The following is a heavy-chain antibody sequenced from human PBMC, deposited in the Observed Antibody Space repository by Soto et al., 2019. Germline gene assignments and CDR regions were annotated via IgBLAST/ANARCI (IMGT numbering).Heavy chain of an antibody. CDR3: ARSVSDDHYYYYGMDV. Sequence: QVQLVQSGAEVKKPGASVKVSCKASGYTFSSYAISWVRQAPGQGLEWMGGIIPIFGTANYAQKFQGRVTITADESTSTAYMELSSLRSEDTAVYYCARSVSDDHYYYYGMDVWGQGTTVTVSS. CDR1: GYTFSSYA. CDR2: IIPIFGTA. D-gene: IGHD1-1*01. J-gene: IGHJ6*02. V-gene: IGHV1-69*13.